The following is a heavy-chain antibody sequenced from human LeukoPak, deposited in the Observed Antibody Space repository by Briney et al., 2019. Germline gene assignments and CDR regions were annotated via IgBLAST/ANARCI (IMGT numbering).Heavy chain of an antibody. D-gene: IGHD3-22*01. CDR2: IYYSGST. V-gene: IGHV4-59*01. Sequence: SETLSLTCAVYGGSFSGYYWSCIRQPPGKGLEWIGYIYYSGSTNYNPSLKSRVTISVDTSKNQFSLKLSSVTAADTAVYYCASFVSRIVVSDAFDIWGQGTMVTVSS. J-gene: IGHJ3*02. CDR3: ASFVSRIVVSDAFDI. CDR1: GGSFSGYY.